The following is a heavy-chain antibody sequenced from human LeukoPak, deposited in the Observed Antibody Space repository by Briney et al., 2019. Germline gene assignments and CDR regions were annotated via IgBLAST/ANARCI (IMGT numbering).Heavy chain of an antibody. Sequence: PGGSLRLSCAASTSTGLVWMDWVRKAPGKGLVWVARIKSDGTSANYADSVRGRFTISRDDAKNTLYLLMNSLGDEDTAVYYCGILPPGYWGQRTQVTVSS. V-gene: IGHV3-74*01. CDR3: GILPPGY. D-gene: IGHD2-8*02. J-gene: IGHJ4*02. CDR1: TSTGLVW. CDR2: IKSDGTSA.